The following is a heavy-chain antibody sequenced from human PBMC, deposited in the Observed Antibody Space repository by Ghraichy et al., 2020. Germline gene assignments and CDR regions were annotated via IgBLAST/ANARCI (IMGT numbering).Heavy chain of an antibody. V-gene: IGHV3-53*01. Sequence: GESLNISCAASGFTVSSNYMSWVRQAPGKGLEWVSVIYSGGSTYYADSVKGRFTISRDNSKNTLYLQMNSLRAEDTAVYYCARDTMIVGTGMDVWGQGTTVTVSS. J-gene: IGHJ6*02. D-gene: IGHD3-22*01. CDR3: ARDTMIVGTGMDV. CDR2: IYSGGST. CDR1: GFTVSSNY.